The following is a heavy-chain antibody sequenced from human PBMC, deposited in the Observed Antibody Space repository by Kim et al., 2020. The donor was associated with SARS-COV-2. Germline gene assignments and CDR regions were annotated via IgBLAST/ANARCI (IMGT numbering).Heavy chain of an antibody. D-gene: IGHD3-10*01. CDR3: ARGENVSGTRGAFDI. CDR1: GGSFSGYY. V-gene: IGHV4-34*01. CDR2: INHSGST. Sequence: SETLSLTCAVYGGSFSGYYWSWIRQPPGKGLEWIGEINHSGSTNYNPSLKSRVTISVDTSKNQFSLKLSSVTAADTAVYYCARGENVSGTRGAFDIWGQG. J-gene: IGHJ3*02.